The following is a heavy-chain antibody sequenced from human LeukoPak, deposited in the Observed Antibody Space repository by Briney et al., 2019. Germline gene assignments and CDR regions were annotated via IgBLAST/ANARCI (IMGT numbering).Heavy chain of an antibody. CDR2: IYTSGST. V-gene: IGHV4-4*07. J-gene: IGHJ3*02. D-gene: IGHD3-22*01. CDR3: ARRSYYYDSSGYYNDAFDI. Sequence: PSETLSLTCTVSGGSISSYYWSWIRQPAGKGLEWIGRIYTSGSTNYNPSLKSRVTMSVDTSKNQFSLKLSSVTAADTVVYYCARRSYYYDSSGYYNDAFDIWGQGTMVTVSS. CDR1: GGSISSYY.